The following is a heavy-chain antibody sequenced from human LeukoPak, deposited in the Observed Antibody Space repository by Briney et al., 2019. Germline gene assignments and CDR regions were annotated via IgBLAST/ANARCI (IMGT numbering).Heavy chain of an antibody. J-gene: IGHJ3*02. V-gene: IGHV3-66*01. Sequence: PGGSLRLSCAASGFTVSSNYMSWVRQAPGKGLEWVSVIYSGGSTYYADSVKGRFTISRDNSKNTLYLQMNSLRAEGTAVYYCAAGGDYESWYDAFDIWGQGTMVTVSS. CDR2: IYSGGST. CDR3: AAGGDYESWYDAFDI. D-gene: IGHD2-21*02. CDR1: GFTVSSNY.